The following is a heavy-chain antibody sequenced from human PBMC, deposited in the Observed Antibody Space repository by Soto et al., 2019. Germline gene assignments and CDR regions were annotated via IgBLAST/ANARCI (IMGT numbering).Heavy chain of an antibody. Sequence: GGSLRFSSAASGFTFSSYAMSWVRQAPGKGLEWVSAISGSGGSTYYADSVKGRFTTPRHNYNNTLYLQINSLTAEDTTVYYSARYEVYYDFLSGPLHPSYYGGMDAFCVGTTGTVSS. CDR2: ISGSGGST. J-gene: IGHJ6*04. CDR1: GFTFSSYA. V-gene: IGHV3-23*01. D-gene: IGHD3-3*01. CDR3: ARYEVYYDFLSGPLHPSYYGGMDA.